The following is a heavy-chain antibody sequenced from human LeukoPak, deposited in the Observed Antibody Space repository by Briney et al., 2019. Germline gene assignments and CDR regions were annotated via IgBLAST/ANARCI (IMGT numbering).Heavy chain of an antibody. D-gene: IGHD3/OR15-3a*01. V-gene: IGHV4-39*07. Sequence: SEALSLTCTVSGGSISSSTYFWGWIRQPPGKGLEWIGTIYYSGSTYYNPSLKSRVTISVDTSKNQFSLKLSSVTAADTAVYYCARVMFFGVVDAFDIWGQGTMVTVSS. J-gene: IGHJ3*02. CDR1: GGSISSSTYF. CDR3: ARVMFFGVVDAFDI. CDR2: IYYSGST.